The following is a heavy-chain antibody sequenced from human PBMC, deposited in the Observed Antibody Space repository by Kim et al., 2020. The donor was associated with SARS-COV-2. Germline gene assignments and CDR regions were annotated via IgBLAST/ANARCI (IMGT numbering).Heavy chain of an antibody. CDR3: ARDFSTRDSTLGYCTNAICRAGLDP. Sequence: GGSLRLSCAASGFTFNIYTMNWVRQAPGKGLEWVSSISSSSSYIYYGDSVKGRFTISRDNAKNSLYLQMNSLRAEDTAVYYCARDFSTRDSTLGYCTNAICRAGLDPWGQGTLVTVSS. D-gene: IGHD2-8*01. CDR2: ISSSSSYI. CDR1: GFTFNIYT. V-gene: IGHV3-21*01. J-gene: IGHJ5*02.